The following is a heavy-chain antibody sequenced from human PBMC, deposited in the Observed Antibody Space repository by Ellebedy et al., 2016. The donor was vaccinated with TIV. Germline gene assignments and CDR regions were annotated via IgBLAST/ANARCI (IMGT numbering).Heavy chain of an antibody. D-gene: IGHD6-13*01. V-gene: IGHV3-7*01. CDR2: INQNGSKI. Sequence: GGSLRLSXAGSGFTFANYWMNWVRQAPGKGLEWVASINQNGSKIYYVDSVKGRFTISRDNAKNSVSLQMNSLRVEDTAVYYCARAIAAAGSYWGRGTLVTVSS. CDR3: ARAIAAAGSY. CDR1: GFTFANYW. J-gene: IGHJ4*02.